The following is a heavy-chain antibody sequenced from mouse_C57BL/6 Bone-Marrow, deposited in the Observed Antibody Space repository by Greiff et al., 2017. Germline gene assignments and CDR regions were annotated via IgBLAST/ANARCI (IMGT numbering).Heavy chain of an antibody. CDR1: GYAFSSSW. CDR3: ARHYYGSSYVWFAY. CDR2: IYPGDGDT. Sequence: VQLQQSGPELVKPGASVKISCKASGYAFSSSWMNWVKQRPGKGLEWIGRIYPGDGDTNYNGKFKGKATLTADKSSSTAYMQLSSLTSEDSAVYFCARHYYGSSYVWFAYWGQGTLVTVSA. J-gene: IGHJ3*01. V-gene: IGHV1-82*01. D-gene: IGHD1-1*01.